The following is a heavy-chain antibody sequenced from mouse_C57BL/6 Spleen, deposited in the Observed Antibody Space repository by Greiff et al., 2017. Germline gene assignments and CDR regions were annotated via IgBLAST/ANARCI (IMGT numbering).Heavy chain of an antibody. J-gene: IGHJ2*01. D-gene: IGHD2-4*01. Sequence: EVHLVESGGGLVKPGGSLKLSCAASGFTFSSYTMSWVRQTPEKRLEWVATISGGGGNTYYPDSVKGRFTISRDNAKNTLYLQMSSLRSEDTALYYCARIYYDYDPYYFDYWGQGTTLTVSS. V-gene: IGHV5-9*01. CDR3: ARIYYDYDPYYFDY. CDR2: ISGGGGNT. CDR1: GFTFSSYT.